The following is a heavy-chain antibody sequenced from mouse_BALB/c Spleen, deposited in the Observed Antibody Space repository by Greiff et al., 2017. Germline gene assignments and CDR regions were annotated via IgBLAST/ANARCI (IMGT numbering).Heavy chain of an antibody. CDR1: GDSITSGY. V-gene: IGHV3-8*02. CDR2: ISYSGST. D-gene: IGHD2-2*01. J-gene: IGHJ4*01. Sequence: EVQLVESGPSLVKPSQTLSLTCSVTGDSITSGYWNWIRKFPGNKLEYMGYISYSGSTYYNPSLKSRISITRDTSKNQYYLQLNSVTTEDTATYYCARYSGYGGGAMDYWGQGTSVTVSS. CDR3: ARYSGYGGGAMDY.